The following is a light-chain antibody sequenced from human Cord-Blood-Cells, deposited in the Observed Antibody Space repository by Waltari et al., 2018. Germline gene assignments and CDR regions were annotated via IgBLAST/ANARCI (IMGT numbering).Light chain of an antibody. CDR1: SSDVGGYNY. CDR2: DVS. V-gene: IGLV2-14*01. Sequence: QSALTQPASVSGSPAPSITISCTGTSSDVGGYNYVSCYQQHQGKAPILMIYDVSNRPSGVSNRFSGSKSGNTASLTISGLQAEDEADYYCSSYTSSSTGVFGGGTKLTVL. CDR3: SSYTSSSTGV. J-gene: IGLJ2*01.